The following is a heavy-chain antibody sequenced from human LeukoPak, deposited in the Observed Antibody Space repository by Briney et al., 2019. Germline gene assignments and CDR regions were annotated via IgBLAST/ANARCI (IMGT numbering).Heavy chain of an antibody. Sequence: ASVKVSCKASDYTFTSYGISWVRQARGQGLEWMGWVNPKNGNTYYAQKFQDSLTMTTDIPTTTAFMELRSLRSDDTAVYFCARDMAVGAPFWFDPWGQGTLVTVSS. CDR1: DYTFTSYG. CDR3: ARDMAVGAPFWFDP. CDR2: VNPKNGNT. D-gene: IGHD6-19*01. J-gene: IGHJ5*02. V-gene: IGHV1-18*04.